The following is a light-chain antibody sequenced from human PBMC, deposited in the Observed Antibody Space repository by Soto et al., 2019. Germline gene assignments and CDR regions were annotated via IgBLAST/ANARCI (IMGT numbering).Light chain of an antibody. CDR2: NNN. J-gene: IGLJ2*01. CDR1: GSTIGAGYD. Sequence: QAVLTQPPSVSGAPGQRVTVSCTGSGSTIGAGYDVHWYQQLPGTATKLLIYNNNNRPSGVPDRFSGSKSGTSASLAVSGLQAEDEADYYCQSYDSSLNVIFGGGTKLTVL. CDR3: QSYDSSLNVI. V-gene: IGLV1-40*01.